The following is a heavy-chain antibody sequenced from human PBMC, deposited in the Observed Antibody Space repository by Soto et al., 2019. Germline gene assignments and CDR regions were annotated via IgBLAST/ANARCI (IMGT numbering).Heavy chain of an antibody. D-gene: IGHD3-10*01. CDR1: GYTFTSYG. V-gene: IGHV1-18*01. J-gene: IGHJ4*02. CDR3: AREYYGSGSYSPPDY. Sequence: QVQLVQSGAEVKKPGASVKVSCKASGYTFTSYGISWVRQAPGQGLEWMGWISAYNGNTNYAQKLQGRVTMTTDTSTSTAYRELRSLRSDDTAVYYCAREYYGSGSYSPPDYWGQGTLVTVSS. CDR2: ISAYNGNT.